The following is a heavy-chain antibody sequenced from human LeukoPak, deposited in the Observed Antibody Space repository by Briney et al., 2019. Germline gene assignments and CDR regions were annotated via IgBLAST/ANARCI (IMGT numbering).Heavy chain of an antibody. CDR3: AKADRYSSGSDDFDY. D-gene: IGHD6-19*01. Sequence: GGSLRLSCAASGFTFSSYAMSWVRQAPGKGLEWVSAISGSGGSTYYADSVKGRFTISRDNSKNTLYLQMNTVRAEDTAVYHCAKADRYSSGSDDFDYLGQGTLVTVSS. CDR2: ISGSGGST. CDR1: GFTFSSYA. V-gene: IGHV3-23*01. J-gene: IGHJ4*02.